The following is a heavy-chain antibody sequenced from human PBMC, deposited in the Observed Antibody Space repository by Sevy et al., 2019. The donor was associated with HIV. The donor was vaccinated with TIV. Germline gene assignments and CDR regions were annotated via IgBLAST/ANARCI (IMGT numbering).Heavy chain of an antibody. CDR1: GFTFSSYW. V-gene: IGHV3-7*01. CDR3: ARLFYGSADY. D-gene: IGHD3-10*01. CDR2: INLDGSET. Sequence: GGSLRLSCAASGFTFSSYWMSWVRQAPGKGLEWLATINLDGSETFYVDSVKGRFTISRHNPRKSVYLQMTSRGAEDAAVYYGARLFYGSADYWGQGTLVTVSS. J-gene: IGHJ4*02.